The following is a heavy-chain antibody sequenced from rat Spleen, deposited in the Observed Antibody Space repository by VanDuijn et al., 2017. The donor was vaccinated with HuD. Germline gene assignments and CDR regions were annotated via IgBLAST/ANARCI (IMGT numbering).Heavy chain of an antibody. CDR1: GFSLISNS. J-gene: IGHJ3*01. CDR3: TGYYGTYYHYPTWFAY. CDR2: IRHDGNT. V-gene: IGHV2-1*01. D-gene: IGHD1-12*02. Sequence: QVQLKESGPGLVQPSQTLSLTCTVSGFSLISNSVHWVRQPPGKGLEWMGGIRHDGNTDYNSTLKSRLSINRDTSKSQVFLKINSLQTDDTAIYFCTGYYGTYYHYPTWFAYWGQGTLVTVSS.